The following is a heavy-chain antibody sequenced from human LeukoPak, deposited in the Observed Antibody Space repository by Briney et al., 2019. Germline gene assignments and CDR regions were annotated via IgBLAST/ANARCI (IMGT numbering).Heavy chain of an antibody. V-gene: IGHV1-69*04. J-gene: IGHJ4*02. CDR3: AKSGGRSGWYGGVDS. CDR2: IIPILGIA. D-gene: IGHD6-19*01. CDR1: GGTFSSYA. Sequence: SVKVSCKASGGTFSSYAISWVRQAPGQGLEWMGRIIPILGIANYAQKFQGRVTITADKSTSTAYMELSSLRSEDTAVYYCAKSGGRSGWYGGVDSWGQGTLVTVSS.